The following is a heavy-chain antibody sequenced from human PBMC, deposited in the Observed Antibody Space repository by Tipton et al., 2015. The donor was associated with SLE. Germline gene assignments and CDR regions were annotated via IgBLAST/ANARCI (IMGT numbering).Heavy chain of an antibody. CDR3: AREGRTVTVSYYYYYMDV. CDR2: IYYSGST. CDR1: GGSISSYY. V-gene: IGHV4-59*01. D-gene: IGHD4-17*01. Sequence: TLSLTCTISGGSISSYYWSWIRQPPGKGLEWIGYIYYSGSTNYNPSLKSRVTISVDTSKNQFSLKLSSVTAADTAVYYCAREGRTVTVSYYYYYMDVWGQGTTVTVSS. J-gene: IGHJ6*03.